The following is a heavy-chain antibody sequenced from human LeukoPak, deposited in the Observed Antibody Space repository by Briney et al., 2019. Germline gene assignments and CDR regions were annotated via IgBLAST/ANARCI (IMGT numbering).Heavy chain of an antibody. Sequence: SLRLSXAASGFTFDDYAMHWVRHAPGKGLEWVSGISWNSGSIGYADSVKGRFTISRDNAKNSLYLQMNSLRAEDTALYYCAKDKYSYRSYGMDVWGQGTTVTVSS. CDR2: ISWNSGSI. D-gene: IGHD5-18*01. V-gene: IGHV3-9*01. J-gene: IGHJ6*02. CDR3: AKDKYSYRSYGMDV. CDR1: GFTFDDYA.